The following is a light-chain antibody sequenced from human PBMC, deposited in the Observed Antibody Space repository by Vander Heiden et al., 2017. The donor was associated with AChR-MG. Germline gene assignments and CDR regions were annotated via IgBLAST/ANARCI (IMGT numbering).Light chain of an antibody. V-gene: IGKV1-39*01. CDR1: QGIHTY. Sequence: DIQMTQSPSSLSASVADRLTITCRASQGIHTYLNWYRQKPGGAPEALISGTSTLLTGVSSRISGSGSGTNFTLSITGLQPSDVATYYCQQSYSYPYTFGQGT. CDR2: GTS. J-gene: IGKJ2*01. CDR3: QQSYSYPYT.